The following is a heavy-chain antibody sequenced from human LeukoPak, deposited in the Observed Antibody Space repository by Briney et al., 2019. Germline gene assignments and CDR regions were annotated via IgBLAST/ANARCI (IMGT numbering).Heavy chain of an antibody. V-gene: IGHV3-74*01. Sequence: QAGGPLRLSCAAPGFTYRKYWMLWVRQAQEKGLESVSRINTDGTVTTYADSVKGRFTVSRDNADNTMFLQMNSVRDEDTAVYYCATKQWLAPPPDSWGQGTPVTVSS. CDR2: INTDGTVT. CDR1: GFTYRKYW. D-gene: IGHD6-19*01. J-gene: IGHJ4*02. CDR3: ATKQWLAPPPDS.